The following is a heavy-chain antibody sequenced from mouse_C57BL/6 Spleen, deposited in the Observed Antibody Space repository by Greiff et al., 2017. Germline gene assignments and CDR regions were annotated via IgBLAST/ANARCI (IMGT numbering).Heavy chain of an antibody. CDR1: GYTFTSYW. CDR2: IDPSDSYT. CDR3: ARVYDYDGGYAMDY. Sequence: QVQLQQPGAELVMPGASVKLSCKASGYTFTSYWMHWVKQRPGQGLEWIREIDPSDSYTNYNQKFKGKSTLTVDKSSSTAYMQLSSLTSEDSAVYYSARVYDYDGGYAMDYWGQGTSVAVSS. J-gene: IGHJ4*01. V-gene: IGHV1-69*01. D-gene: IGHD2-4*01.